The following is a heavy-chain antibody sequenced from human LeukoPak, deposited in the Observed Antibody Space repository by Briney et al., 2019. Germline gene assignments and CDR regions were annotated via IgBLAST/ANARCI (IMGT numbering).Heavy chain of an antibody. CDR3: AKVGDSHSWQRIDY. J-gene: IGHJ4*02. V-gene: IGHV3-23*01. CDR1: GFTFSNYA. D-gene: IGHD6-13*01. Sequence: GGSLRLSYAASGFTFSNYAMSWVRQAPAKGLEWVSAISGSGGGTYYADSVKGRFTISRDNSKNTLYLQMNSLRAEDTAVYYCAKVGDSHSWQRIDYWGQGTLVTVSS. CDR2: ISGSGGGT.